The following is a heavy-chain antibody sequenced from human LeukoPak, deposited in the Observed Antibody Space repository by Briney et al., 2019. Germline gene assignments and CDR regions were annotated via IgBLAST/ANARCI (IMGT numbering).Heavy chain of an antibody. D-gene: IGHD2-21*02. CDR3: AKDQIVVTAIWGGDY. V-gene: IGHV3-30*02. CDR2: IRYDGSNK. CDR1: GFTFSSYG. Sequence: GGSLRLSCAASGFTFSSYGMHWVRQAPGKGLEWVAFIRYDGSNKYYADSVKGRFTISRDNSKNTLHLQMNSLRAEDTAVYYCAKDQIVVTAIWGGDYWGQGTLVTVSS. J-gene: IGHJ4*02.